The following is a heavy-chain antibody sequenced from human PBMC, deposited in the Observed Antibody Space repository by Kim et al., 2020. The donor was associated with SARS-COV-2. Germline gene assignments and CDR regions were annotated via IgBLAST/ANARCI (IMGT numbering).Heavy chain of an antibody. CDR3: ARVYYYGSGSYRGNVYYGMDV. CDR1: GFTFSDYY. CDR2: ISSSGSTI. Sequence: GGSLRLSCAASGFTFSDYYMSWIRQAPGKGLEWVSYISSSGSTIYYADSVKGRFTISRDNAKNSLYLQMNSLRAEDTAVYYCARVYYYGSGSYRGNVYYGMDVWGQGTTVTVSS. J-gene: IGHJ6*02. D-gene: IGHD3-10*01. V-gene: IGHV3-11*01.